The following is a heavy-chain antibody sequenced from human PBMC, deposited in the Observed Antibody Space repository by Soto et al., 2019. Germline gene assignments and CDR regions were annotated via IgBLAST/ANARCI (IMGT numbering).Heavy chain of an antibody. J-gene: IGHJ4*02. V-gene: IGHV4-30-2*01. CDR3: ARDDSERPATY. D-gene: IGHD3-10*01. Sequence: SETLSLTCAVSGGSISSGGYSWSWIRQPPGKGLEWIGYIYHSGSTYYNPSLKSRVTISVDRSKNQFSLKLTSVTAADTAMYYCARDDSERPATYWGQGTLVTVSS. CDR1: GGSISSGGYS. CDR2: IYHSGST.